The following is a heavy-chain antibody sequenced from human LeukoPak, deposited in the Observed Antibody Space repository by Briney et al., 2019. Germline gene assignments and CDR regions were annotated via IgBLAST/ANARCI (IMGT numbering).Heavy chain of an antibody. CDR2: INHSGST. V-gene: IGHV4-34*01. J-gene: IGHJ2*01. D-gene: IGHD2-21*01. CDR1: GGSISSGGYY. CDR3: ARGRSILWWSTPDWYFDL. Sequence: SETLSLTCAVSGGSISSGGYYWSWIRQPPGKGLEWIGEINHSGSTNYNPSLKSQVTISVDTSKNQFSLKLSSVTAADTAVYYCARGRSILWWSTPDWYFDLWGRGTLVTVSS.